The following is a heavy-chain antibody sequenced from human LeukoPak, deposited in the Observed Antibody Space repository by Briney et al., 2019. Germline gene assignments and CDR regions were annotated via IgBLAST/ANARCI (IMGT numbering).Heavy chain of an antibody. CDR2: INHSGST. J-gene: IGHJ6*02. Sequence: SETLSLTCAVYGGSFSGYYWSWIRQPPGKGLEWIGEINHSGSTNYNPSLKSRVTISVDTSKNQFSPKLSSVTAADTAVYYCARLPWIQLWYYYGMDVWGQGTTVTVSS. V-gene: IGHV4-34*01. D-gene: IGHD5-18*01. CDR1: GGSFSGYY. CDR3: ARLPWIQLWYYYGMDV.